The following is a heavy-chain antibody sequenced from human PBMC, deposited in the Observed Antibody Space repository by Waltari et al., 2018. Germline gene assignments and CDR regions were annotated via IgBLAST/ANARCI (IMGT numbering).Heavy chain of an antibody. J-gene: IGHJ3*02. Sequence: QVQLVQSGAEVKKPGASVKVSCRASAYTFTAYYIHWLRQAPGQGLEWMGWNNPNSGGTKYAQKFHTRVTMTRDTSISTVYVELNRLSSDDTAVYYCARVARAGRAGPLNIWGQGTTVTVSS. CDR1: AYTFTAYY. V-gene: IGHV1-2*02. D-gene: IGHD6-19*01. CDR2: NNPNSGGT. CDR3: ARVARAGRAGPLNI.